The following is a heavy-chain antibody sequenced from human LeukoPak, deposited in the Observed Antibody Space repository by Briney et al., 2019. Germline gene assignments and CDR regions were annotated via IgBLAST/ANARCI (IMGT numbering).Heavy chain of an antibody. CDR1: GYTLTELS. D-gene: IGHD2-15*01. CDR3: ARDLWGVVVAATSPNWFDP. Sequence: ASVKVSCKVSGYTLTELSMHWVRQAPGKGLEWMGGFDPEDGETIYAQKFQGRVTMTTDTSTSTAYMELRSLRSDDTAVYYCARDLWGVVVAATSPNWFDPWGQGTLVTVSS. J-gene: IGHJ5*02. V-gene: IGHV1-24*01. CDR2: FDPEDGET.